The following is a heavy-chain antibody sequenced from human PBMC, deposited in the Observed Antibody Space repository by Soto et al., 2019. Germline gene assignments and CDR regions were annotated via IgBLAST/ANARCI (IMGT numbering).Heavy chain of an antibody. CDR3: ARPVLYYYYGMDV. J-gene: IGHJ6*02. CDR2: IIPILGIA. D-gene: IGHD2-8*01. CDR1: GGTFSSYT. Sequence: VKVSCKASGGTFSSYTISWVRQAPGQGLEWMGRIIPILGIANYAQKFQGRVTITADNAKNSLYLQMNSLRAEDTAVYYCARPVLYYYYGMDVWGQGTTVTVSS. V-gene: IGHV1-69*02.